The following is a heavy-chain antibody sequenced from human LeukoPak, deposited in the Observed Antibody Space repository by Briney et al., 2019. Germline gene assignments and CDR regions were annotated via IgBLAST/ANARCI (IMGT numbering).Heavy chain of an antibody. J-gene: IGHJ3*02. CDR3: AHSQHPGSYCGGDCYSHAFYI. D-gene: IGHD2-21*02. Sequence: KESGPTLVKPTQTLTLTCTFSGFSLSTSAVGVGWIRQPPGKALEWLALLYWDDDKRYSPSLKNRLTITKDTSKNQVVLTMTNMDPVDTATYYCAHSQHPGSYCGGDCYSHAFYIWGQGTMVTVSS. CDR2: LYWDDDK. CDR1: GFSLSTSAVG. V-gene: IGHV2-5*02.